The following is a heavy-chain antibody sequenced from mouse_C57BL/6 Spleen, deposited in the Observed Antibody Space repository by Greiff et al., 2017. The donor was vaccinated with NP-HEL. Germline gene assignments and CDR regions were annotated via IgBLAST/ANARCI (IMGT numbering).Heavy chain of an antibody. V-gene: IGHV5-9*01. CDR2: ISGGGGNT. CDR1: GFTFSSYT. Sequence: EVMLVESGGGLVKPGGSLKLSCAASGFTFSSYTMSWVRQTPEKRLEWVATISGGGGNTYYPDSVQDRFTLSRDNAKNTLYLQMSSLMSEDTALYYCATSVVAFYWYFDVWGTGTTVTVSS. CDR3: ATSVVAFYWYFDV. D-gene: IGHD1-1*01. J-gene: IGHJ1*03.